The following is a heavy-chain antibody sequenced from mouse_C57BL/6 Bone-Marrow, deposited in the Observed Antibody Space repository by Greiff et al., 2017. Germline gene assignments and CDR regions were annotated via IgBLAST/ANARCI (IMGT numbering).Heavy chain of an antibody. Sequence: QVQLQQPGAELVMPGASVKLSCTASGFTFTSYWMHWVKQRPGQGLEWIGEIDPSDSYTNSNQKFKGKSTLTVDKSSNTAYMQLSSLTSGDSAVYYGARSDYCGSGYEDDMDYWGQGTSVTVSS. CDR2: IDPSDSYT. J-gene: IGHJ4*01. CDR3: ARSDYCGSGYEDDMDY. V-gene: IGHV1-69*01. D-gene: IGHD1-1*01. CDR1: GFTFTSYW.